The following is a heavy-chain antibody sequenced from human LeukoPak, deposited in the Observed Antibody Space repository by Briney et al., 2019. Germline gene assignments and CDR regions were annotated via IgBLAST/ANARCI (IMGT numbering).Heavy chain of an antibody. CDR2: INSDGSST. V-gene: IGHV3-74*01. D-gene: IGHD3-22*01. J-gene: IGHJ5*02. CDR1: GFTFSSYW. Sequence: GGSLRLSCTASGFTFSSYWMHWVRQAPGKGLVWVSRINSDGSSTSYADSVKGRFTISRDNAKNTLYLQMNSLRAEDTAVYYCARDLGQYYDTSDNWFDPWGQGTLVTVSS. CDR3: ARDLGQYYDTSDNWFDP.